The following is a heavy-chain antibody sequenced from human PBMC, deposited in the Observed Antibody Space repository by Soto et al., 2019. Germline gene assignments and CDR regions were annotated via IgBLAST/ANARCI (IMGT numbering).Heavy chain of an antibody. D-gene: IGHD5-12*01. CDR1: GFTVSSNY. CDR2: IYSGGST. J-gene: IGHJ4*02. CDR3: ARVAQGYYFDY. V-gene: IGHV3-53*01. Sequence: PGGSLRLSCAASGFTVSSNYMTWVRQAPGKGLEWVSVIYSGGSTYYADSVKGRFTISRDNSKNTLYLQMNSLRAEDTAVYYCARVAQGYYFDYWGQGTLVTVSS.